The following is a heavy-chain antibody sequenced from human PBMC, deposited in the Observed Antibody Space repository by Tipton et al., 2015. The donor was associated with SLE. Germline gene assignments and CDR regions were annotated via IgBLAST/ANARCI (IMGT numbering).Heavy chain of an antibody. V-gene: IGHV3-9*01. CDR2: ISWNGGST. CDR3: AKDLGQATGISYLFAMDV. CDR1: GFTFDDYA. J-gene: IGHJ6*02. D-gene: IGHD6-13*01. Sequence: SLRLSCVVSGFTFDDYAMHWVRQAPGKGLEWVSGISWNGGSTVYSDSVKGRFSISRDNAKKYLYLQMNSLRAADTALYYCAKDLGQATGISYLFAMDVWGQGTTVTVSS.